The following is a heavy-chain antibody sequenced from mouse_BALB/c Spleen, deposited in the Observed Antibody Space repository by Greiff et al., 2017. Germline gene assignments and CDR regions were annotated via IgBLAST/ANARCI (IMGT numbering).Heavy chain of an antibody. Sequence: QVQLKESGAELVKPGASVKLSCKASGYTFTSYYMYWVKQRPGQGLEWIGEINPSNGGTNFNEKFKSKATLTVDKSSSTAYMQLSSLTSEDSAVYYCTRSGITTSAWFAYWGQGTLVTVSA. CDR2: INPSNGGT. V-gene: IGHV1S81*02. J-gene: IGHJ3*01. D-gene: IGHD2-4*01. CDR1: GYTFTSYY. CDR3: TRSGITTSAWFAY.